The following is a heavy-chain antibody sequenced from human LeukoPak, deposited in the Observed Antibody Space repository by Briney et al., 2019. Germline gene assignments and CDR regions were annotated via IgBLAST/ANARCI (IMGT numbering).Heavy chain of an antibody. CDR1: GITFSKYC. Sequence: GGSLRLSCVDSGITFSKYCMNWVRQAPGKGLEWVANMKHDGNEKHYVDSVEGRFTISRDNAKSSLYLQMNNLRAEDTAVYYCARDLGHSGYDLYDYWGQGTLVTVSS. CDR2: MKHDGNEK. V-gene: IGHV3-7*01. D-gene: IGHD5-12*01. J-gene: IGHJ4*02. CDR3: ARDLGHSGYDLYDY.